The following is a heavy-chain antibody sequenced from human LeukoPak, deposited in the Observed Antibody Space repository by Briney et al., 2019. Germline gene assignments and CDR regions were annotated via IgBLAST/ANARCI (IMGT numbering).Heavy chain of an antibody. CDR1: GFTFSTYW. CDR3: ARDYAGSPDY. J-gene: IGHJ4*02. CDR2: INGDGSTT. D-gene: IGHD3-10*01. Sequence: GGSLRLSRTASGFTFSTYWINWVRQSPGKGLVWVAPINGDGSTTTHADSVKGRFTISRDNAKNTAYLQMNSLRDEDTAVYFCARDYAGSPDYWGQGTLVTVSA. V-gene: IGHV3-74*03.